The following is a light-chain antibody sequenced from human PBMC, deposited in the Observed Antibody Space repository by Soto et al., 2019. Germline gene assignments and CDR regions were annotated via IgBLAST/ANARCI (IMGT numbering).Light chain of an antibody. J-gene: IGKJ1*01. V-gene: IGKV1-5*01. Sequence: DIQMTQSPSTLSASVGDRVTITCRASQSISSWLAWYQQKPGKAPKLLIYDASSLESGVPSRFSGSGSGTEFTLTTSSLQPDDFATYYCQQYNSYPWTFGQGTKVAIK. CDR3: QQYNSYPWT. CDR2: DAS. CDR1: QSISSW.